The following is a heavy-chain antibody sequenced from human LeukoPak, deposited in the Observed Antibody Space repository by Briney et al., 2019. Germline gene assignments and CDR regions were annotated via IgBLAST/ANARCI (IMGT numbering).Heavy chain of an antibody. J-gene: IGHJ4*02. CDR2: INPSGGGT. Sequence: GGSLRLSCAAPAFTFSSYGMHWVRQAPGQGLEWMGIINPSGGGTSYAQKFQGRLTMTRDTSTSTVYMDLSNLRSEDTAVYYCARPSGYRSGWHLDYWGQGTLVTVSS. CDR3: ARPSGYRSGWHLDY. V-gene: IGHV1-46*01. D-gene: IGHD6-19*01. CDR1: AFTFSSYG.